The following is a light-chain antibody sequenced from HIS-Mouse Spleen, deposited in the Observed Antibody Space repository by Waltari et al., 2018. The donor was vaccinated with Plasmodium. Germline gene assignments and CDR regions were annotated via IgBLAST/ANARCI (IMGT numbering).Light chain of an antibody. CDR2: EDS. CDR1: ALPKKY. V-gene: IGLV3-10*01. Sequence: SYELTQPPSVSVSPGQTARITCPGDALPKKYAYWYQQQSGQAPGLVIYEDSQRPSGIPERFSGSSSGTMATLTISGAQVEDEADYYCYSTDSSGNHRVFGGGTKLTVL. J-gene: IGLJ3*02. CDR3: YSTDSSGNHRV.